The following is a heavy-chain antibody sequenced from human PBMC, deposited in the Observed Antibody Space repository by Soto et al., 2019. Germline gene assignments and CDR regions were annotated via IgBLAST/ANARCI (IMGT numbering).Heavy chain of an antibody. D-gene: IGHD6-13*01. CDR1: RFTFSRNS. CDR2: ISSSSSSHI. V-gene: IGHV3-21*01. J-gene: IGHJ4*02. CDR3: ARGICAAADTYYY. Sequence: GGTLRLSCAASRFTFSRNSMTWVRHSPEKELEWVSSISSSSSSHIYYVDSVKGRFTISRDNAKNSLYLQMNSLRVVATAVFYCARGICAAADTYYYWSQGTFVTVSS.